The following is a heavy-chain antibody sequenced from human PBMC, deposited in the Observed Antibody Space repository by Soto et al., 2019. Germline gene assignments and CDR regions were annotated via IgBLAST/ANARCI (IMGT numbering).Heavy chain of an antibody. CDR2: IYYSGST. J-gene: IGHJ6*02. CDR1: GGSISSSSYY. D-gene: IGHD3-10*01. V-gene: IGHV4-39*01. CDR3: ARRSYGSGRGYYYGMDV. Sequence: SETLSLTCTVSGGSISSSSYYWGWIRQPPGKGLEWIGSIYYSGSTYYNPSLKSRVTISADTSKNQFSLKLSSVTAADTAVYYCARRSYGSGRGYYYGMDVWGQGTTVTVSS.